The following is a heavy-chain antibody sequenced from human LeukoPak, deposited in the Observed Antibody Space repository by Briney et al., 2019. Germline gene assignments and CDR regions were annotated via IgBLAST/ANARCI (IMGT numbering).Heavy chain of an antibody. D-gene: IGHD5-24*01. V-gene: IGHV3-7*04. CDR1: GFPFSSYW. J-gene: IGHJ4*02. CDR3: TRVGYIDEGIDY. Sequence: GGSLRLSCVASGFPFSSYWMTWVRQAQGQGLEWVANINQDGSKKSYVDSVKGRFTISRDNAKNSMYLQMNSLRAEDTAIYYCTRVGYIDEGIDYIGQGTLVTVSS. CDR2: INQDGSKK.